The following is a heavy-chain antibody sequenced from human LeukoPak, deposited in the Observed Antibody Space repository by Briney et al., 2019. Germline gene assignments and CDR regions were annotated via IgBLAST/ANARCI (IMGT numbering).Heavy chain of an antibody. CDR1: GYTFTDYY. CDR2: INTYNGNT. V-gene: IGHV1-18*04. J-gene: IGHJ5*02. Sequence: ASVKVSCKASGYTFTDYYIHWVRQAPGQGLEWMGWINTYNGNTKYAQKLQGRVTMTTDTSTSTAYMELRSLRSDDTAVYYCARDLVHHRLLDTVYNWFDPWGQGTLVTVSS. CDR3: ARDLVHHRLLDTVYNWFDP.